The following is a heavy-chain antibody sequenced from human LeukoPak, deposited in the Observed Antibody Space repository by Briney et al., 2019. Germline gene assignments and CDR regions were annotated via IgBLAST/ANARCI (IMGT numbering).Heavy chain of an antibody. Sequence: ASVKVSCKASGYTFTGYYMHWVRQAPGQGLEWMGWINPNSGGTNYAQKFQGRVTMTRDTSISTAYMELSRLRSDDTAVYYCASSRGTTGSWFDPWGQGTLVTVSS. CDR1: GYTFTGYY. D-gene: IGHD1-1*01. V-gene: IGHV1-2*02. CDR2: INPNSGGT. J-gene: IGHJ5*02. CDR3: ASSRGTTGSWFDP.